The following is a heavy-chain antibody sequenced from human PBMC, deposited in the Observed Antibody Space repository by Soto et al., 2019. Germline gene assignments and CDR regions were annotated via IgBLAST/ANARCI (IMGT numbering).Heavy chain of an antibody. J-gene: IGHJ4*02. CDR2: IKSKTDGGTT. V-gene: IGHV3-15*01. CDR3: TTAGLRFLEWFGPDY. CDR1: GFTFSNAW. Sequence: AGGSLRLSCAASGFTFSNAWMSWVRQAPGKGLEWVGRIKSKTDGGTTDYAAPVKGRFTISRDDSKNALYLQMNSLKTEDTAVYYCTTAGLRFLEWFGPDYWGQGTLVTVSS. D-gene: IGHD3-3*01.